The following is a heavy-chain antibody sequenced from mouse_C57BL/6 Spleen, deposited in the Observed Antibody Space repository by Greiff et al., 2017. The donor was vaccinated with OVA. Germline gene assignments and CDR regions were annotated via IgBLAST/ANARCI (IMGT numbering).Heavy chain of an antibody. CDR3: AFYYDYDVWFAY. CDR2: IYPRSGNT. CDR1: GYTFTSYG. Sequence: QVQLQQSGAELARPGASVKLSCKASGYTFTSYGISWVKQRTGQGLEWIGEIYPRSGNTYYNEKFKGKATLTADKSSSTAYMELRSLTSEDSAVYFCAFYYDYDVWFAYWGQGTLVTVSA. V-gene: IGHV1-81*01. J-gene: IGHJ3*01. D-gene: IGHD2-4*01.